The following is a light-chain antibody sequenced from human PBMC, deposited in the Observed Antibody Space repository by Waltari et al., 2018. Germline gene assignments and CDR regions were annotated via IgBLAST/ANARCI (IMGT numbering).Light chain of an antibody. CDR2: GNS. Sequence: QSVLTQPPSVSGAPGPRVTIPCTGSSSNIGAGYYVHWYQQLPGTAPKLLIYGNSNRPSGVPDRFSGSKSGTSASLAITGLQAEDEADYYCQSYDSSLSGSVVFGGGTKLTVL. CDR3: QSYDSSLSGSVV. CDR1: SSNIGAGYY. V-gene: IGLV1-40*01. J-gene: IGLJ2*01.